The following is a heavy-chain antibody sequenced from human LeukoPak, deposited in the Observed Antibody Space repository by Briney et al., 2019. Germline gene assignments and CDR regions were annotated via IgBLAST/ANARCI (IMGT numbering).Heavy chain of an antibody. V-gene: IGHV3-66*01. D-gene: IGHD2-15*01. J-gene: IGHJ6*02. Sequence: GGSLRLSCAASGFTVSSNYMSWVRQAPGKGLEWVSVIYSGGSTYYADSVKGRFTISRDNSKNTLYLQMNSLRAEDTAVYYCARGRGYCSGGSCPPLIYYYYGMDVWGQGTTVTVSS. CDR3: ARGRGYCSGGSCPPLIYYYYGMDV. CDR1: GFTVSSNY. CDR2: IYSGGST.